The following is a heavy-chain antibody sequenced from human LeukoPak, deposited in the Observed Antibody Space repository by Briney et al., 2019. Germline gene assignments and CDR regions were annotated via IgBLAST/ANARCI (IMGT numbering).Heavy chain of an antibody. Sequence: ASVKVSCKASGYTFTSYYMHWVRHPPRQGLEWMGIINPSGGSTSYAQKFQGRVTMTRDTSTSTVYMELSSLRSEDTAVYYCARDGDRPLRVGGATIPDYWGQGTLVTVSS. V-gene: IGHV1-46*01. J-gene: IGHJ4*02. CDR2: INPSGGST. D-gene: IGHD1-26*01. CDR1: GYTFTSYY. CDR3: ARDGDRPLRVGGATIPDY.